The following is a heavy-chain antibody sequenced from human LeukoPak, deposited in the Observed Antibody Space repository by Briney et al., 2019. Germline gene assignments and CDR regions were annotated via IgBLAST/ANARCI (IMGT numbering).Heavy chain of an antibody. J-gene: IGHJ3*02. V-gene: IGHV3-7*01. Sequence: GGSLRLSCAASGFTFSNYWMSWVRQASGKGLEWVANIKQDGSEKYYVDSVKGRLTISRDNDKNSLYLQMNSLRAEDTAVYYCARGILLDIWGQGTMVTVSS. CDR1: GFTFSNYW. CDR3: ARGILLDI. CDR2: IKQDGSEK. D-gene: IGHD2-15*01.